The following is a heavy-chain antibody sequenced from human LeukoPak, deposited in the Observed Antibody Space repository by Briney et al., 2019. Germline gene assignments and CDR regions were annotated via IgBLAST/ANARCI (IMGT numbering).Heavy chain of an antibody. CDR2: IYYSGST. J-gene: IGHJ6*02. D-gene: IGHD2/OR15-2a*01. V-gene: IGHV4-59*01. CDR3: ARGKTFAVYYGMDV. CDR1: GGSISSYY. Sequence: SETLSLTCTVSGGSISSYYWSWIRQPPGKGLEWIGYIYYSGSTNYNPSLKSRVTISVDTSKNQFSLKLSSVTAADTAVYCCARGKTFAVYYGMDVWGQGTTVTVSS.